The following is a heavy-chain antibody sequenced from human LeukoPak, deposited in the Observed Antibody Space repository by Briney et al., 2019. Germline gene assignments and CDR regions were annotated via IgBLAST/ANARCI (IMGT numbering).Heavy chain of an antibody. V-gene: IGHV4-39*07. CDR2: IYYSGST. J-gene: IGHJ4*02. CDR3: ARAQGFGELLVDY. Sequence: SETLSLTCTVSGGSISSSSYYWGWIRQPPGKGLEWIGSIYYSGSTYYNPSLKSRVTISVDTSKNQFSLKLSSVAAADTAVYYCARAQGFGELLVDYWGQGTLVTVSS. D-gene: IGHD3-10*01. CDR1: GGSISSSSYY.